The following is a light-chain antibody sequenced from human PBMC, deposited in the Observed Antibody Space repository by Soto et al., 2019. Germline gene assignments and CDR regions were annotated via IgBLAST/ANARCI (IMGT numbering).Light chain of an antibody. Sequence: DIVMTQSPDSLAVSLGERATINCKSSQSVLYSSNNKNYLAWYQQKPGQPPKLLIYWASTRESGVPDRFSGSGSGTDFTLTIRSLEPEDFAVYFCQQYGTSPVTFGGGTKVEI. J-gene: IGKJ4*01. CDR1: QSVLYSSNNKNY. V-gene: IGKV4-1*01. CDR3: QQYGTSPVT. CDR2: WAS.